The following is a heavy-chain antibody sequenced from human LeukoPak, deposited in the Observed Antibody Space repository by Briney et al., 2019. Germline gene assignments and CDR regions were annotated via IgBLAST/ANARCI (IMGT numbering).Heavy chain of an antibody. V-gene: IGHV4-61*02. CDR1: GASISSGSHH. Sequence: SETLSLTCTVSGASISSGSHHWSWIRQPAGKGLEWIGRIYTSGSTNYNPSLKSRVSISVDMSKNQFSLKLSSVTAADTAVYYCARDKGGFLYFGEYDPWGQGTLVAVSS. J-gene: IGHJ5*02. D-gene: IGHD3-10*01. CDR2: IYTSGST. CDR3: ARDKGGFLYFGEYDP.